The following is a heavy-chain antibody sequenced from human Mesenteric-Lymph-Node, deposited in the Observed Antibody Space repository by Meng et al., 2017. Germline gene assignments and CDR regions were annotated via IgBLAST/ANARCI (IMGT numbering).Heavy chain of an antibody. CDR3: ARSGDYETYYYYGMDV. J-gene: IGHJ6*02. CDR1: GFTFSDYW. Sequence: GESLKISCAGSGFTFSDYWMNWVRQAPGKGLEWVAIIKQDGTEIKYVDSVRGRFTISRDNAKNSLYLQMNSLRAEDTALYHCARSGDYETYYYYGMDVWGQGTTVTVSS. CDR2: IKQDGTEI. D-gene: IGHD4-17*01. V-gene: IGHV3-7*03.